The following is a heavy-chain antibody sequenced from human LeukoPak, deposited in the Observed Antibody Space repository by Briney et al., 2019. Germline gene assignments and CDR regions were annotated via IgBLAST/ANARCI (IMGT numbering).Heavy chain of an antibody. Sequence: SETLSLTCTVSGGSITSYYWSWIRQPAGKGLEWIGRIYSSGSTNYNPSLKSRVTMSVDTSKNHFSLKLTSVTAADTAVYYCARAGDSYTHFDYWGQGTLVTVSS. CDR1: GGSITSYY. CDR2: IYSSGST. D-gene: IGHD4-17*01. CDR3: ARAGDSYTHFDY. V-gene: IGHV4-4*07. J-gene: IGHJ4*02.